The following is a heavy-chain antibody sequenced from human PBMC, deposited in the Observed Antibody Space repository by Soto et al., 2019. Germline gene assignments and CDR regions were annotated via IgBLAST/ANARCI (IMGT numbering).Heavy chain of an antibody. J-gene: IGHJ4*02. Sequence: SVKVSCKASGGTFSSYAISWVRQAPGQGLEWMGGIIPIFGTANYAQKFQGRVTITADESTSTAYMELSSLRSEDTAVYYCARGDTIFGVVIIWALDYWGQGTLVTVSS. CDR1: GGTFSSYA. D-gene: IGHD3-3*01. V-gene: IGHV1-69*13. CDR2: IIPIFGTA. CDR3: ARGDTIFGVVIIWALDY.